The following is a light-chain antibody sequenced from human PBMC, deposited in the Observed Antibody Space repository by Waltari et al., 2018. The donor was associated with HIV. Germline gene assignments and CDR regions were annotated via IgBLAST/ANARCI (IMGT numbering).Light chain of an antibody. Sequence: QSGLTQPASVSGSPGQSITISCTGTSSDVGAYKYVSWYQQRPGKAPKLLIYEVSNRPSGISNRFSGSKSGNTASLTISGLQAADQADYYCSSYTSSATQVFGTGTKVSVL. CDR3: SSYTSSATQV. J-gene: IGLJ1*01. CDR2: EVS. V-gene: IGLV2-14*01. CDR1: SSDVGAYKY.